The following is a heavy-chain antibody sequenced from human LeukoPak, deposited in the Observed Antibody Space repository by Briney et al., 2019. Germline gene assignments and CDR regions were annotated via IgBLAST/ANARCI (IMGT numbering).Heavy chain of an antibody. Sequence: GGSLRLSCAASGFIFSNYAMSWVRQAPGKGLEWVSAISGSDDNTYYADSVRGRFTISRDNSKNTLYLQMNSLRAEDTAIYFCTKDLPDYGDYIEGYWGQGTLVTVSS. CDR1: GFIFSNYA. J-gene: IGHJ4*02. D-gene: IGHD4-17*01. CDR3: TKDLPDYGDYIEGY. V-gene: IGHV3-23*01. CDR2: ISGSDDNT.